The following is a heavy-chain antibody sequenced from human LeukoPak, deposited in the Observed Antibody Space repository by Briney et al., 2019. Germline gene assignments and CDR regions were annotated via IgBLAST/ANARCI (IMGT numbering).Heavy chain of an antibody. CDR2: IYHSGST. Sequence: PSETLSLTCTVSGYSISSGYYWGWIRQPPGKGLEWIGSIYHSGSTYYNPSLKSRVTISVDTSKNQFSLKLSSVTAADTAVYYCARFMSALDYWGQGTLVTVSS. J-gene: IGHJ4*02. CDR1: GYSISSGYY. CDR3: ARFMSALDY. V-gene: IGHV4-38-2*02.